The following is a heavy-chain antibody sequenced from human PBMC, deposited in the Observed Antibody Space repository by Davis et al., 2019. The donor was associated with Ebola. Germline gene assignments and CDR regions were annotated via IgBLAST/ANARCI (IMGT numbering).Heavy chain of an antibody. CDR3: ARIILGRDFYGMDV. D-gene: IGHD2-21*01. V-gene: IGHV1-3*04. Sequence: ASLKVSCKASGFTFTNYAIHWVRQAPGQSLEWMGWINTCNGNTKYSQKFQGRVTITTYTSASTAYMELSSLRSEDTAMFYCARIILGRDFYGMDVWGQGTTVTVSS. J-gene: IGHJ6*02. CDR2: INTCNGNT. CDR1: GFTFTNYA.